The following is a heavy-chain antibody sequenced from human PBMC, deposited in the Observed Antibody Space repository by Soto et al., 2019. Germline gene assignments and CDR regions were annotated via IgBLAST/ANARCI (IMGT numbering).Heavy chain of an antibody. CDR2: IYHSGST. V-gene: IGHV4-4*02. D-gene: IGHD6-19*01. CDR1: GGSISSSNW. Sequence: QVQLQESGPGLVKPSGTLSLTCAVSGGSISSSNWWSWVRQPPGKGLEWIGEIYHSGSTNYNPSLKSRVTISVDKSKNQFYLKLSSVTAAETAVYYCARDFVAVAGIEQDAFDIWGQGTMVTVSS. CDR3: ARDFVAVAGIEQDAFDI. J-gene: IGHJ3*02.